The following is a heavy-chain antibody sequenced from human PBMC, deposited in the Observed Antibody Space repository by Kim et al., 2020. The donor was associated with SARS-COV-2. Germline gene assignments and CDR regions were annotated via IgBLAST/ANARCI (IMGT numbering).Heavy chain of an antibody. D-gene: IGHD2-15*01. CDR1: GYTFTNYD. CDR2: MNPNSSSA. CDR3: AREGYCYDGTCYTFIDH. V-gene: IGHV1-8*02. Sequence: ASVKVSCKASGYTFTNYDISWVRQAPGQGLEWMGSMNPNSSSAIYAQSFQGRVTMTSNTAISTAYMELRSLRSEETAVHYCAREGYCYDGTCYTFIDHWG. J-gene: IGHJ4*01.